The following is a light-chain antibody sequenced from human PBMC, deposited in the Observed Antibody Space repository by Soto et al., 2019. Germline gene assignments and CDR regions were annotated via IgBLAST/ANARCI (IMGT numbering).Light chain of an antibody. Sequence: DIQMTQSPSSLSACVGDRVTITCRASQRIVTYLSWYQQKPGKAPNLLIYAASSLQSGVPSKFNGSGSGTDFTLTISSLQPEDFATYYCQQTYDTPLTFGGGTKVDIK. V-gene: IGKV1-39*01. CDR3: QQTYDTPLT. CDR1: QRIVTY. J-gene: IGKJ4*01. CDR2: AAS.